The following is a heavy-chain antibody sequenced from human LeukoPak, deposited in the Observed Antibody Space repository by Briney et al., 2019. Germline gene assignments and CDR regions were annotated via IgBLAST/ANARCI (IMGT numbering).Heavy chain of an antibody. CDR2: ISGSGGST. D-gene: IGHD1-1*01. CDR3: AKDPWYNWNDDWGYYFDY. CDR1: GFTFSSYA. Sequence: GGSLRLSCAASGFTFSSYAMSWVRQAPGKGLEWVSAISGSGGSTYYADSVKGRFTISRDNSKNTLYLQMNSLRAKDTAVYYCAKDPWYNWNDDWGYYFDYWGQGTLVTVSS. J-gene: IGHJ4*02. V-gene: IGHV3-23*01.